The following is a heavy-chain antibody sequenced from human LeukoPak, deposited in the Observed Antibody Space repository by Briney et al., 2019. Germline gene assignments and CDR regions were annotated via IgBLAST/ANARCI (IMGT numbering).Heavy chain of an antibody. CDR1: GYTFTSYY. D-gene: IGHD3-22*01. V-gene: IGHV1-46*01. J-gene: IGHJ4*02. CDR2: INPSGGST. Sequence: ASVKVSCKASGYTFTSYYMHWVRQAPGQGLEWMGIINPSGGSTSYAQKFQGRVTMTRDMSTSTVYMELSSLRSEDTAVYYCARDGSTRETYYCDSSGYYRLDYWGQGTLVTVSS. CDR3: ARDGSTRETYYCDSSGYYRLDY.